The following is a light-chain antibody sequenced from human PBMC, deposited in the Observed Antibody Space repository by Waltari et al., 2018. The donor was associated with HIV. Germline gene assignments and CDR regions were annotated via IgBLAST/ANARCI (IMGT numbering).Light chain of an antibody. CDR3: QSADTSGSYWV. CDR2: KDS. CDR1: ALPKQY. J-gene: IGLJ2*01. Sequence: SSELTQPPSVSVSPGQTAGITCSGDALPKQYVYWYQQKPGQAPVLVISKDSERPSGIPERFSGSTSGTTVTLTISGVQAEDEADYYCQSADTSGSYWVFGGGTKLTVL. V-gene: IGLV3-25*03.